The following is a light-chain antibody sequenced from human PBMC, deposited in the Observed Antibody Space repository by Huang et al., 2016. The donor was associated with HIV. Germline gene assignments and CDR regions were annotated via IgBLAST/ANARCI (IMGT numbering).Light chain of an antibody. CDR2: RAS. CDR3: QQFGSSPPYS. CDR1: QSVNNNY. Sequence: EILLTQSPDTLSLSPGERATLSCRASQSVNNNYLAWYQQKPGQAPRLLIYRASTRATGIPDRFSGSGSGTDFTLTISRLEPDDFAVYYCQQFGSSPPYSFGQGTELEIK. V-gene: IGKV3-20*01. J-gene: IGKJ2*03.